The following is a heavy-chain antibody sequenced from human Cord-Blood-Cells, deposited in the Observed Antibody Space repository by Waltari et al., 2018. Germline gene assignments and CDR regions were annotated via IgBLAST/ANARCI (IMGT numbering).Heavy chain of an antibody. CDR1: GYPFTGYN. J-gene: IGHJ3*02. CDR3: ARTVTDAFDI. Sequence: QAQLVQPGAEGKKPGASLMVSCKAPGYPFTGYNLHWVRQAPGQGLEWMGWINPNSGGTNYAQKFQGRVTMTRDTSISTAYMELSRLRSDDTAVYYCARTVTDAFDIWGQGTMVTVSS. D-gene: IGHD4-4*01. CDR2: INPNSGGT. V-gene: IGHV1-2*02.